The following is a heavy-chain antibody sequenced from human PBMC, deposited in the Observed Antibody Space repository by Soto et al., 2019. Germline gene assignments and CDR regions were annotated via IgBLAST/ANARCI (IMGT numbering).Heavy chain of an antibody. CDR1: GESFIGYI. D-gene: IGHD6-19*01. CDR2: INHSGSA. J-gene: IGHJ4*02. Sequence: QVQLQQSGAGLLKPSETLSLTCAVYGESFIGYIWTWIRQTPGKGLQWMGQINHSGSASYNPALKGRVTISVHTSNSKFSLELSSVTAAATAVYYCARGLITGSHYSGGWYYFDSWGQGTQVTVSS. V-gene: IGHV4-34*01. CDR3: ARGLITGSHYSGGWYYFDS.